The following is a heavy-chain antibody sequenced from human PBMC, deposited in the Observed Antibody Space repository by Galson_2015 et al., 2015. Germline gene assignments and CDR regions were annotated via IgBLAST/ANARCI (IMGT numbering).Heavy chain of an antibody. CDR3: ARPSASLNYYYYYGMDV. Sequence: SLRLSCAASGFTFRSYWMNWVRQAPGKGLEWVANINQDGSEKYYVDPVKGGFTISRDDAKNSLYLQMNSLRAEDTAVYYCARPSASLNYYYYYGMDVWGQGTTVTVSS. J-gene: IGHJ6*02. CDR1: GFTFRSYW. CDR2: INQDGSEK. V-gene: IGHV3-7*03. D-gene: IGHD3-10*01.